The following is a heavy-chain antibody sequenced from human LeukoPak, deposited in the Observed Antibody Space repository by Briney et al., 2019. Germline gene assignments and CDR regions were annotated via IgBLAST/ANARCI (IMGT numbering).Heavy chain of an antibody. CDR3: ARDGFLGIPGGP. CDR1: GGSISSGTYY. Sequence: TLSLTCTVSGGSISSGTYYWSWIRQPAGKGLEWIGRIYTSGGTNYNPSLRSRVTISLDTSKNQFSLKLSSVTAADTAVYYCARDGFLGIPGGPWGQGTLVTVSS. D-gene: IGHD3-10*01. CDR2: IYTSGGT. J-gene: IGHJ5*02. V-gene: IGHV4-61*02.